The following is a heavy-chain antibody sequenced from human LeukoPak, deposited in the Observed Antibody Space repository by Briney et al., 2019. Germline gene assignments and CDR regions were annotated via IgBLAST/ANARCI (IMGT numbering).Heavy chain of an antibody. J-gene: IGHJ4*02. D-gene: IGHD3-22*01. V-gene: IGHV4-34*01. CDR2: INHRGGT. CDR1: GGSFSGYY. Sequence: SETLSLTCGVYGGSFSGYYWNWIRQPPGMGLEWTGEINHRGGTGYNPSLKSRVTMSVDTSKNVFSLKLTSVTAADTAVYYCARAYYYDSSAAIDYWGQGILVTVSS. CDR3: ARAYYYDSSAAIDY.